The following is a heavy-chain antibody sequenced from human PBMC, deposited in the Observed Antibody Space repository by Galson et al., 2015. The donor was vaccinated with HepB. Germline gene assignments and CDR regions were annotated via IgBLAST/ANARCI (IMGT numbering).Heavy chain of an antibody. CDR3: IRQVEYYRPY. J-gene: IGHJ4*02. CDR2: IRSKIKNYAT. D-gene: IGHD2/OR15-2a*01. Sequence: SLRLSCAASGFPLSDSAVHWVRQSPAKGLEWIGHIRSKIKNYATGSAASVVGRFSVLRDDSKNTAYLQMDSLRIEDTAIYYCIRQVEYYRPYWGRGTLVTVSS. CDR1: GFPLSDSA. V-gene: IGHV3-73*01.